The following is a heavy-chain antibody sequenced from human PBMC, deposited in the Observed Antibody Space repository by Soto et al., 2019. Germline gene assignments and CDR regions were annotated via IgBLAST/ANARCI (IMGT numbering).Heavy chain of an antibody. CDR2: VSYDGSKQ. Sequence: QVQLVESGGGVVQPGRSLRVSCVASGFTFSNYAMHWVRQAPGKGLEWVAVVSYDGSKQFYADSVEGRFTISRDSSKSTLYLHMDNLRDEDTAVYYCARDRVYYYDNSGYYNFDYWGQGTLVTVSS. D-gene: IGHD3-22*01. V-gene: IGHV3-30-3*01. CDR3: ARDRVYYYDNSGYYNFDY. J-gene: IGHJ4*02. CDR1: GFTFSNYA.